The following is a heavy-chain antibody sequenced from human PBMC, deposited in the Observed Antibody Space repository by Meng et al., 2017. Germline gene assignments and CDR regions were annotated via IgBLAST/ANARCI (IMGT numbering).Heavy chain of an antibody. J-gene: IGHJ4*02. CDR3: ARDEDLSAAGKLFGAY. D-gene: IGHD6-25*01. CDR2: INPKSGDT. V-gene: IGHV1-2*06. Sequence: QGQVVQCGAEVKKPGASVKVSCNPSGYNFPDYYIHWVRRAPGSGLEWMGRINPKSGDTHYAQKFQAPIPMTGDPSISPAYMELTGLRSHDTAMYYCARDEDLSAAGKLFGAYWGQGPLVTVSS. CDR1: GYNFPDYY.